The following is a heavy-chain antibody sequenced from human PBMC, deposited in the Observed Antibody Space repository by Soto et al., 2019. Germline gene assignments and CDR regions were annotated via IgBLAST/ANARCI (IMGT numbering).Heavy chain of an antibody. V-gene: IGHV1-3*01. CDR2: INAGNGNT. D-gene: IGHD3-22*01. CDR1: GYTFTSYA. Sequence: ASVKVSCKASGYTFTSYAMHWVRQAPGQRLEWMGWINAGNGNTKYSQKFQGRVTITRDTSASTAYMELSSLRSEDTAVYYCARYYYDSSGYYFPFDYWGQGTLVTVS. J-gene: IGHJ4*02. CDR3: ARYYYDSSGYYFPFDY.